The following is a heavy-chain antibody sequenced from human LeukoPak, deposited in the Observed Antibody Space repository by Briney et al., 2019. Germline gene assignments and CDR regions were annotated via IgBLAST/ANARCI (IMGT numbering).Heavy chain of an antibody. V-gene: IGHV1-69*06. D-gene: IGHD3-10*01. J-gene: IGHJ4*02. CDR3: ARSRKRGDYGSSCDY. CDR2: IIPIFGTA. Sequence: SVKVSCKASGGTFSSYAISWVRQAPGQGLEWMGGIIPIFGTANYAQKFQDRVTITADKSTSTAYMELSSLRSEDTAVYYCARSRKRGDYGSSCDYWGQGTLVTVSS. CDR1: GGTFSSYA.